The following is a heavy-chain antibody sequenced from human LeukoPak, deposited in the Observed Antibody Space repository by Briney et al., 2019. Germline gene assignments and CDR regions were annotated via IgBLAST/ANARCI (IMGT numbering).Heavy chain of an antibody. J-gene: IGHJ4*02. Sequence: GGSLRLSCAASGFTFSNYGMQWVRQAPGQGLEWVAVIWYDGSKKYYADSVKGRFIISRDDSKNTLYLQMNSLRAEDTALYYCARDYCSTTTCLDYWGRGTLVTVSS. D-gene: IGHD2-2*01. CDR3: ARDYCSTTTCLDY. V-gene: IGHV3-33*01. CDR2: IWYDGSKK. CDR1: GFTFSNYG.